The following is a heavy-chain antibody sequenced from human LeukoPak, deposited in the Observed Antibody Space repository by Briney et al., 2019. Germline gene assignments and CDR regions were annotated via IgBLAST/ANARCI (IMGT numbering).Heavy chain of an antibody. D-gene: IGHD3-10*01. J-gene: IGHJ4*02. CDR1: GFTFSSYW. Sequence: GGSLRLSCAASGFTFSSYWMRWVRQAPGKGLVWVSRTNSDGSGTSYADSVKGRFTISRDNAKNTLYLQMNSLRAEDTAVYYCARGVRGSFDYWGQGTLVTVSS. CDR3: ARGVRGSFDY. V-gene: IGHV3-74*01. CDR2: TNSDGSGT.